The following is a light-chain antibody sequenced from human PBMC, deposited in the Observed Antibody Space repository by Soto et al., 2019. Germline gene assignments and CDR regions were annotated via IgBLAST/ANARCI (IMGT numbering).Light chain of an antibody. J-gene: IGKJ1*01. CDR3: QQSYSTPWT. CDR2: AAS. V-gene: IGKV1-39*01. CDR1: QIISSY. Sequence: DIQMTQSPSSLSASVGDRVTITCRASQIISSYLNWYQQKPGKAPKLLIYAASSLQSGVPSRFSGSGSGTDFTLTNSSLQPEDFATYYCQQSYSTPWTFGQGTKVEIK.